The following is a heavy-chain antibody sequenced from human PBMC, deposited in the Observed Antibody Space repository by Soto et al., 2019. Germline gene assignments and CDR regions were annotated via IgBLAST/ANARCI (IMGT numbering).Heavy chain of an antibody. CDR2: IYYSGST. CDR1: GGSISSGGYY. CDR3: ARDDYYDSSFDI. Sequence: SETLSLTCTVSGGSISSGGYYWSWIRQHPGKGLEWIGYIYYSGSTYYNPSLKSRVTISVDTSKNQFSLKLSSVTAADTAVYYCARDDYYDSSFDIWGQGTMVTVSS. V-gene: IGHV4-31*03. D-gene: IGHD3-22*01. J-gene: IGHJ3*02.